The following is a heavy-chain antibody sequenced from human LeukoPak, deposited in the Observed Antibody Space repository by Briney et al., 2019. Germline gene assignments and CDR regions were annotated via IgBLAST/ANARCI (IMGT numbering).Heavy chain of an antibody. CDR3: ARQGSGIATYYFDY. D-gene: IGHD3-10*01. CDR2: IYHSGST. CDR1: GGSISSGGYS. V-gene: IGHV4-30-2*01. Sequence: PSETLSLTCAVSGGSISSGGYSWSWIRQPPGKGLEWIGYIYHSGSTYYNPSLKSRVTISVDRSKNQFSLKLSSVTAADTAVYYCARQGSGIATYYFDYWGQGTLVTVSS. J-gene: IGHJ4*02.